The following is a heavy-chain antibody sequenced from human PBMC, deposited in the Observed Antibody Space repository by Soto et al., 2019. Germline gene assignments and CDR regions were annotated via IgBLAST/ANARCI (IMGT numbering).Heavy chain of an antibody. V-gene: IGHV3-48*01. D-gene: IGHD2-2*01. CDR2: ISSSSSTI. CDR1: GFTFSSYS. CDR3: ASLSSTSCYDFGAMVRCSNRGYYYYMDV. J-gene: IGHJ6*03. Sequence: PGGSLRLSCAASGFTFSSYSMNWVRQAPGKGLEWVSYISSSSSTIYYADSVKGRFTISRDNAKNSLYLQMNSLRAEDTAVYYCASLSSTSCYDFGAMVRCSNRGYYYYMDVWGKGTTVTVSS.